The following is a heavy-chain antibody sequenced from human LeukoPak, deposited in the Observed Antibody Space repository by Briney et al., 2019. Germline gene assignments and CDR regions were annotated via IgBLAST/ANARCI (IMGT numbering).Heavy chain of an antibody. D-gene: IGHD2-2*01. CDR1: GYSFTSYG. CDR2: ISAYNGNT. Sequence: GESLKISCKGSGYSFTSYGISWVRQAPGQGLEWMGWISAYNGNTNYAQKLQGRVTMTTDTSTSTAYMELRSLRSDDTAVYYCARDIVVVPAAMLWFDPWGQGTLVTVSS. J-gene: IGHJ5*02. CDR3: ARDIVVVPAAMLWFDP. V-gene: IGHV1-18*01.